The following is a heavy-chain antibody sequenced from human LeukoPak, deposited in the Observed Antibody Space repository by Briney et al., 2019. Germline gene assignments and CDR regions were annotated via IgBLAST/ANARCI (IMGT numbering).Heavy chain of an antibody. Sequence: SETLAIPCSVCGGGVSSYYWNWIRQPPGKGLEWIASIYNSGSTNYNPSLKSRITISVDTSKNQFSLKLSSVTAADTAVYYCARGSYDSSGSLHRLDYWGQGTLVTVSS. V-gene: IGHV4-59*08. J-gene: IGHJ4*02. CDR3: ARGSYDSSGSLHRLDY. CDR1: GGGVSSYY. D-gene: IGHD3-22*01. CDR2: IYNSGST.